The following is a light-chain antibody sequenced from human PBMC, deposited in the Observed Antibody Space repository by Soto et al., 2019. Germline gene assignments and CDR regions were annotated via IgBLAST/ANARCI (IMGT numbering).Light chain of an antibody. CDR1: QDISNY. CDR2: DAS. CDR3: QQYDNLPT. Sequence: DIQMTQSPSSLSPSVGDRVTITCQASQDISNYVSWYQQKPGKAPKLLIYDASNLETGVPSRFSGSGSGTDFTFTISSLHPEDLATYYCQQYDNLPTFGGGTKVEIK. J-gene: IGKJ4*01. V-gene: IGKV1-33*01.